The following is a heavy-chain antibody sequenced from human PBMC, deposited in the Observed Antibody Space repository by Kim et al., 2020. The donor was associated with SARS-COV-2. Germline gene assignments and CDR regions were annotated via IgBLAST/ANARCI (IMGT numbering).Heavy chain of an antibody. CDR3: ARGSNGITGTTSFYYYYYMDV. CDR1: GYTFTSYD. V-gene: IGHV1-8*01. D-gene: IGHD1-7*01. J-gene: IGHJ6*03. Sequence: ASVKVSCKASGYTFTSYDINWVRQATGQGLEWMGWMNPNSGNTGYAQKFQGRVTMTRNTSISTAYMELSSLRSEDTAVYYCARGSNGITGTTSFYYYYYMDVWGKGTTVTVSS. CDR2: MNPNSGNT.